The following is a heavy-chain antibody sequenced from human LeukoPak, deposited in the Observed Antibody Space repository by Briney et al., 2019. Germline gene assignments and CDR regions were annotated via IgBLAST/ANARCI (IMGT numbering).Heavy chain of an antibody. J-gene: IGHJ5*02. V-gene: IGHV3-23*01. CDR2: ISGSGGST. CDR1: GFTFSSYA. Sequence: GGSLRLSCAASGFTFSSYAMNWVRQAPGKGLEWVSAISGSGGSTYYADSVEGRFTISRDNSKNTLYLQMNSLRAEDTAVYYCGRDLNTRNWFDPWGQGTLVTVSS. CDR3: GRDLNTRNWFDP.